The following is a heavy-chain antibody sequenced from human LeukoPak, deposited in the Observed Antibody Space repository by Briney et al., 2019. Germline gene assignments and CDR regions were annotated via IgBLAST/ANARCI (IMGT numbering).Heavy chain of an antibody. Sequence: SETLSLTCTVSGGSISSYYWSWIRQPPGKGLEWIGYIYYSGSTNYNPSLKSRVTISVDTSKNQFSLKLSSVTAADTAVYYCARVGHDYVWGSYRREYCFDYWGQGTLVTVSS. J-gene: IGHJ4*02. V-gene: IGHV4-59*01. CDR3: ARVGHDYVWGSYRREYCFDY. CDR2: IYYSGST. CDR1: GGSISSYY. D-gene: IGHD3-16*02.